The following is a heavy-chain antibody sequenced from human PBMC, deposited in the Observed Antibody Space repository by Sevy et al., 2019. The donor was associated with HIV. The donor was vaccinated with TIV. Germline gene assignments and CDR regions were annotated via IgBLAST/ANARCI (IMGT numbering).Heavy chain of an antibody. CDR1: GGSFSGYY. V-gene: IGHV4-34*01. Sequence: SETLSLTCAAYGGSFSGYYWSWIRQPPGKGLEWIGGINHSGSTNYNPSLKSRVTISVDTSKNQFSLKLSSVTAADTAVYYGARGRRIAAAGTYYYYGMDVWGQGTTVTVSS. CDR3: ARGRRIAAAGTYYYYGMDV. D-gene: IGHD6-13*01. J-gene: IGHJ6*02. CDR2: INHSGST.